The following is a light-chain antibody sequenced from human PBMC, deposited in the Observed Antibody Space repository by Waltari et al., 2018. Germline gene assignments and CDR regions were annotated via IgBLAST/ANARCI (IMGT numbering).Light chain of an antibody. Sequence: DIQITQSPSSLSASVGDRVTITCRASQGISSYLAWYQQKPGKAPKLLIYKASTLQSGVPSRFSGSGSGPAFTLTISSVQPEDLATYYCQENNSKRGTVGGGTKVE. CDR2: KAS. CDR3: QENNSKRGT. V-gene: IGKV1-16*01. J-gene: IGKJ4*01. CDR1: QGISSY.